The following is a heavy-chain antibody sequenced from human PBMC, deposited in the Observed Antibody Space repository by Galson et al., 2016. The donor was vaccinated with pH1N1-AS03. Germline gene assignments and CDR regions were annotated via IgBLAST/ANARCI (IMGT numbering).Heavy chain of an antibody. Sequence: SVKVSCKASGYTFNSYDIHWVRQAPGQGREWMGAINPSDGNTNYAQRFQGRVTITADESKTSAYMELTSLTFEDTAMFYCARGLHTTTKRGYHYYPGVRDNETTVIVSS. CDR1: GYTFNSYD. V-gene: IGHV1-46*02. CDR2: INPSDGNT. J-gene: IGHJ6*03. D-gene: IGHD1-1*01. CDR3: ARGLHTTTKRGYHYYPGV.